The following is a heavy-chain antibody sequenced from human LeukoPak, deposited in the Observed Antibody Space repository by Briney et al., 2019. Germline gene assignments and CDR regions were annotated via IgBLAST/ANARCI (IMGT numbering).Heavy chain of an antibody. CDR2: IQYDGSNK. Sequence: PGGSLRLSCAASGFTFSSYGMHWVRQAPGKGLEWVAFIQYDGSNKYYADSVKGRFTISRDNSKNTLYLQMNSLRAEDTAVYYCAKGLSVYGNALDIWGQGTMVTVSS. V-gene: IGHV3-30*02. CDR3: AKGLSVYGNALDI. J-gene: IGHJ3*02. D-gene: IGHD5/OR15-5a*01. CDR1: GFTFSSYG.